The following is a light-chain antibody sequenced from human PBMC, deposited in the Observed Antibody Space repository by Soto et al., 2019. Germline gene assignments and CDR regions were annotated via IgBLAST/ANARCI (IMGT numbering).Light chain of an antibody. Sequence: SVSGEDVDIGGCLASQRISGWLAWHQQKPGKAPKLLIYDVSALKRGVPPRFSGSGSGTEFTLAISSLQPEESATHFCEESDSFSGRLAQGTKVDIK. V-gene: IGKV1-5*01. CDR2: DVS. J-gene: IGKJ1*01. CDR3: EESDSFSGR. CDR1: QRISGW.